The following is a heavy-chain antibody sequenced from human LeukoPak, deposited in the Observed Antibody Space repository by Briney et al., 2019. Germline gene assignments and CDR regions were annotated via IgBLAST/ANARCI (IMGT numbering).Heavy chain of an antibody. Sequence: SETLSLTCTVSGGSLSSYYWSWIRQPPGKGLEWIGRIFTSGGTTNNPPHTSGVTMSVDTPKNQFSLKLSSWTAADTGVYYCAGVSMTTVTPFDYWGQGTLVTVPS. J-gene: IGHJ4*02. V-gene: IGHV4-4*07. CDR2: IFTSGGT. CDR3: AGVSMTTVTPFDY. D-gene: IGHD4-17*01. CDR1: GGSLSSYY.